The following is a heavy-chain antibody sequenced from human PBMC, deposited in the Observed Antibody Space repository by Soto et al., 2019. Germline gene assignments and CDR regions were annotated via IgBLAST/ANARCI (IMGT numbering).Heavy chain of an antibody. J-gene: IGHJ4*02. V-gene: IGHV3-48*02. CDR1: GFTFSSYS. CDR3: ARDPYRGYDLVFRFQGRLHY. D-gene: IGHD5-12*01. Sequence: GGSLRLSYAASGFTFSSYSMNWVRQAPGKGLEWVSYISSSSSTISYADSVKGRFTISRDNAKNSLYLQMDSLRDEDTAVYYCARDPYRGYDLVFRFQGRLHYWGQGTLVTVPS. CDR2: ISSSSSTI.